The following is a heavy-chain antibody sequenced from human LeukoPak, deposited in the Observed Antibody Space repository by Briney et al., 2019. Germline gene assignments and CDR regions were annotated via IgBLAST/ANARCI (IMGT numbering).Heavy chain of an antibody. CDR1: GYTFTSYG. CDR2: ISAYNGNT. D-gene: IGHD6-19*01. CDR3: ARNGGWYRGLDY. V-gene: IGHV1-18*04. Sequence: ASVKVSCKASGYTFTSYGISWVRQAPGQGLGWLGWISAYNGNTNYAQKLQGRVTMTTDTSTSTDYMDLRSLRCDDTAVYYCARNGGWYRGLDYWGQGTLVTVSS. J-gene: IGHJ4*02.